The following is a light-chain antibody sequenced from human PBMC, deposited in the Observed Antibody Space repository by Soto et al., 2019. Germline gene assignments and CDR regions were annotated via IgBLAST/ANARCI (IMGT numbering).Light chain of an antibody. CDR3: QQRSIWPWT. CDR1: QSVSNNY. J-gene: IGKJ1*01. CDR2: GAS. Sequence: IVLTQYPCTLSRAPGERGTRWCRASQSVSNNYLAWYQQKPGQAPRLLIYGASNRATGTPAGFSGSGSGTDFTLTISSLEPEDFAVFYCQQRSIWPWTFGQGTKVDIK. V-gene: IGKV3-11*01.